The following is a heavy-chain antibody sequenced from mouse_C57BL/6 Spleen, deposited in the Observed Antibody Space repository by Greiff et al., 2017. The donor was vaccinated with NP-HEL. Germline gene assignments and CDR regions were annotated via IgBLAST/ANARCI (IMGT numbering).Heavy chain of an antibody. CDR3: TRYEGNYDGYYSWFAY. CDR2: IDPETGGT. D-gene: IGHD2-3*01. Sequence: VKLQQSGAELVRPGASVTLSCKASGYTFTDYEMHWVKQTPVHGLEWIGAIDPETGGTAYNQKFKGKAILTADKSSSTAYMELRSLTSEDSAVYYCTRYEGNYDGYYSWFAYWGQGTLVTVSA. V-gene: IGHV1-15*01. J-gene: IGHJ3*01. CDR1: GYTFTDYE.